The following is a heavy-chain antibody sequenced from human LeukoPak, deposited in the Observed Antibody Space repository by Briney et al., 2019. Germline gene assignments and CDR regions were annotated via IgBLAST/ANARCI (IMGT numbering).Heavy chain of an antibody. V-gene: IGHV3-23*01. CDR1: GFTFSSYA. CDR2: IGGSGGST. Sequence: QSGGSLRRSCAASGFTFSSYARSWVRQAPGKGLEWVSTIGGSGGSTYYADSVKGRFTISRDNSKNTLYLQMNSLRAEDTAVYYCAKDGGGYDTSGYYYGDYWGQGTLVTVSS. D-gene: IGHD3-22*01. CDR3: AKDGGGYDTSGYYYGDY. J-gene: IGHJ4*02.